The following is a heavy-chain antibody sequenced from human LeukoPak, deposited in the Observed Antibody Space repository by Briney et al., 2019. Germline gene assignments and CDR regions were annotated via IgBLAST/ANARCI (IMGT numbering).Heavy chain of an antibody. CDR1: GGSISSSSYY. CDR3: ARDNRPWIQLWTDAFDI. CDR2: IYYSGST. J-gene: IGHJ3*02. Sequence: PSETLSLTCTVSGGSISSSSYYWGWIRQPPGKGLEWIGSIYYSGSTYYNPSLKSRVTISVDTSKNQFSLKLSSVTAAGTAVYYCARDNRPWIQLWTDAFDIWGQGTMVTVSS. D-gene: IGHD5-18*01. V-gene: IGHV4-39*02.